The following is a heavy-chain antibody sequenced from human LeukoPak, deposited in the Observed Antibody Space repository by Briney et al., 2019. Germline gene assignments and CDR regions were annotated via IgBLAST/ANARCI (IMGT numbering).Heavy chain of an antibody. Sequence: SETLSLTCTVSGGSISSYYWSWIRQPAGKGLEWIGRIYTSGSTNYNPSLKSRVTMSVDTSKNQFSLKLSSVTAADTAVYYCAREVGATRSLYYYYYMDVWGKGTTVTVSS. J-gene: IGHJ6*03. CDR1: GGSISSYY. D-gene: IGHD1-26*01. CDR2: IYTSGST. V-gene: IGHV4-4*07. CDR3: AREVGATRSLYYYYYMDV.